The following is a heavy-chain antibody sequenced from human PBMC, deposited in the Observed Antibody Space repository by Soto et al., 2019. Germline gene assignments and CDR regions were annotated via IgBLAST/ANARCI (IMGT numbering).Heavy chain of an antibody. J-gene: IGHJ6*02. CDR3: AGEGGSSSWYATYGMDV. D-gene: IGHD6-13*01. CDR2: INPNSGGT. V-gene: IGHV1-2*04. Sequence: QVQLVQSGAEVKKPGASVKVSCKASGYTFTGYYMHWVRQAPGQGLEWMGWINPNSGGTNYAQKFQGWVTMTRDTSISTAYMELSRLRSDDTAVYYCAGEGGSSSWYATYGMDVWGQGTTVTVSS. CDR1: GYTFTGYY.